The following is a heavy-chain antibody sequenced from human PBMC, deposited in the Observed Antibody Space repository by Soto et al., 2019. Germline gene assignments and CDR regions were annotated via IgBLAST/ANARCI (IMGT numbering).Heavy chain of an antibody. CDR1: GDSISSYY. CDR3: ARRSMAVVPEY. CDR2: LYYGRSA. D-gene: IGHD3-22*01. J-gene: IGHJ4*02. V-gene: IGHV4-59*01. Sequence: QVQLQESGPGLVKPSETLSLTCAVSGDSISSYYCMWIRQPPGKGLESIGYLYYGRSANYNPSLTSRVTLSVDTSMNHCSLTLSSMTAADTAVYYCARRSMAVVPEYWGQGTLVTVSS.